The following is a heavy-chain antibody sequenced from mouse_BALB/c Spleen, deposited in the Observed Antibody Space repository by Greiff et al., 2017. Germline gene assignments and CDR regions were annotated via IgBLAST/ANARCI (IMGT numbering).Heavy chain of an antibody. J-gene: IGHJ2*01. Sequence: QVQLQQSGAELVRPGTSVKVSCKASGYAFTNYLIEWVKQRPGQGLEWIGVINPGSGGTNYNEKFKGKATLTADKSSSTAYMQLSSLTSDDSAVYFCARSGMVTRDYFDYWGQGTTLTVSS. V-gene: IGHV1-54*01. CDR2: INPGSGGT. CDR1: GYAFTNYL. CDR3: ARSGMVTRDYFDY. D-gene: IGHD2-3*01.